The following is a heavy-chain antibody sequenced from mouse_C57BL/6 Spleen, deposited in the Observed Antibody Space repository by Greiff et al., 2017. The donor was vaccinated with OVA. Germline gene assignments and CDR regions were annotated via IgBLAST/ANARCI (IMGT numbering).Heavy chain of an antibody. CDR2: IDPSDSNT. CDR1: GYTFTSYW. Sequence: VQLQQPGAELVMPGASVKLSCKASGYTFTSYWMHWVKQRPGQGLEWIGEIDPSDSNTNYNQKFKGKSTLTVDKSSSTAYMQLSSLTSEDSAVYYCARYGDGNYGEYFDDWGKGTTVTVSS. CDR3: ARYGDGNYGEYFDD. D-gene: IGHD2-1*01. J-gene: IGHJ1*03. V-gene: IGHV1-69*01.